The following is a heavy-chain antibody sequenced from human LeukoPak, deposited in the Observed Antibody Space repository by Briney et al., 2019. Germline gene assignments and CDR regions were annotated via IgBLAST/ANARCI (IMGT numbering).Heavy chain of an antibody. CDR1: GGSISSGDYY. J-gene: IGHJ6*03. CDR2: INHSGST. V-gene: IGHV4-39*07. Sequence: SSETLSLTCTVSGGSISSGDYYWSWIRQPPGKGLEWIGEINHSGSTNYNPSLKSRVTISVDTSKNQFSLKLSSVTAADTAVYYCARGRRFGPYYYYYYMDVWGKGTTVTVSS. CDR3: ARGRRFGPYYYYYYMDV. D-gene: IGHD3-10*01.